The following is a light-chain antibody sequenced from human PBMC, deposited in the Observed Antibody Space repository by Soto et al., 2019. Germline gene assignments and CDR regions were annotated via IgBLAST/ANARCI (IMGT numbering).Light chain of an antibody. CDR3: SSYTSSSPLVL. Sequence: QSALTQPASVSGSPGQSITISCTGSTSDVGGYDYVSWYQQHPGKAPKVMIYGVNNRPSGVSNRFSGSKSGNTASLTISGLQAEDEADYYCSSYTSSSPLVLFGGGTKLTVL. CDR2: GVN. V-gene: IGLV2-14*01. CDR1: TSDVGGYDY. J-gene: IGLJ2*01.